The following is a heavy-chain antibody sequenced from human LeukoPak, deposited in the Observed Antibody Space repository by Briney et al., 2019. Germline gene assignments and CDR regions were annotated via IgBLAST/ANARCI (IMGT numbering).Heavy chain of an antibody. J-gene: IGHJ6*03. CDR3: ARVTGSGSYSYYYYMDV. V-gene: IGHV4-59*01. CDR1: GGSISSYY. D-gene: IGHD3-10*01. Sequence: SSETLSLTCTVSGGSISSYYWSWIRQPPGKGLEWIGYIYYSGSTNYNPSLKSRVTISVDTSKNQFSLKLSSVTAADTAVYYCARVTGSGSYSYYYYMDVWGKGTTVTISS. CDR2: IYYSGST.